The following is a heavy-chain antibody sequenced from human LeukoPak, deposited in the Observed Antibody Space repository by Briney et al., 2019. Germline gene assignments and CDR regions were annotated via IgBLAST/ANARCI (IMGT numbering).Heavy chain of an antibody. V-gene: IGHV1-2*02. D-gene: IGHD3-3*01. CDR2: INPNSGGA. Sequence: GASVKVSCKASGYTFTGYYMHWVRQAPGQGLEWMGWINPNSGGANYAQKFQGRVTMTRDTSISTAYMELSRLRSDDTAVYYCARQPTYYDFWSGSQTYYFDYWGQGTLVTVSS. CDR3: ARQPTYYDFWSGSQTYYFDY. CDR1: GYTFTGYY. J-gene: IGHJ4*02.